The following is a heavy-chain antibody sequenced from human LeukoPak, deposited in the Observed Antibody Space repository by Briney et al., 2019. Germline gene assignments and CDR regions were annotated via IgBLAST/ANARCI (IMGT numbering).Heavy chain of an antibody. J-gene: IGHJ4*02. CDR1: GFTFSHAW. Sequence: PGGSLRLSCEASGFTFSHAWMTWVRQAPGKGLEWVGRIKSNIEGGTTDFAAPVKGRFTISRDDSKNTLSLQMDSLKTEDTAVYYCTTIRPHSCYSFDYWGQGTPVTVSS. V-gene: IGHV3-15*01. CDR3: TTIRPHSCYSFDY. CDR2: IKSNIEGGTT. D-gene: IGHD2-2*01.